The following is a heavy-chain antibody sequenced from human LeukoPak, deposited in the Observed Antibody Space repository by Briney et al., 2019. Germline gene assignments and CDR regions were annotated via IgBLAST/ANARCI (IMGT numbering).Heavy chain of an antibody. J-gene: IGHJ5*02. Sequence: GASVKVSCKASGYTFTGYYMHWVRQAPGQGLEWMGWINPNSGGTNYAQKFQGRVTMTRDTSISTAYMELSRLRSDDTAVYYCARGVVVVPAVGWFDPWGQGTLVTVSS. D-gene: IGHD2-2*01. V-gene: IGHV1-2*02. CDR1: GYTFTGYY. CDR2: INPNSGGT. CDR3: ARGVVVVPAVGWFDP.